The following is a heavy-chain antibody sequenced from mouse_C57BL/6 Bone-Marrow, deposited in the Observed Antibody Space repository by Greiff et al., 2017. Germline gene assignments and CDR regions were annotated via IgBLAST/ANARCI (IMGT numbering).Heavy chain of an antibody. V-gene: IGHV14-3*01. Sequence: DVKLQESVAELVRPGASVKLSCTASGFNIKNTYMHWVKQRPEQGLEWIGRIDPANGNTKYAPKFQGKATITADTSSNTAYLQLSSLTSEDTAIYYCARSSITTVVYFDYWGQGTTLTVSS. CDR3: ARSSITTVVYFDY. CDR2: IDPANGNT. D-gene: IGHD1-1*01. CDR1: GFNIKNTY. J-gene: IGHJ2*01.